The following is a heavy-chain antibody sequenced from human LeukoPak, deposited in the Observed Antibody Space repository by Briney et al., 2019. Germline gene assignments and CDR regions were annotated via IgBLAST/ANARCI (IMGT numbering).Heavy chain of an antibody. J-gene: IGHJ5*02. V-gene: IGHV4-59*01. D-gene: IGHD3-22*01. CDR2: IYYSGST. CDR1: GGSFSSYY. Sequence: SETLSLTCTASGGSFSSYYWSWIRQPPGKGLEWIGYIYYSGSTNYNPSLKSRVTISVDTSKNQFSLKLSSVTAADTAVYYCARENYDSSGYYYRPVWFDPWGQGTLVTVSS. CDR3: ARENYDSSGYYYRPVWFDP.